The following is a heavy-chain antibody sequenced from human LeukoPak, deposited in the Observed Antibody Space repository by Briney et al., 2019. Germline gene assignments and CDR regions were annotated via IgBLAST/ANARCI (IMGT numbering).Heavy chain of an antibody. Sequence: GGSLRLSCAASGFTFSSYAMHWVRQAPGKGLEYVSAISSNGGSTYYANSVKGRLTISSDNSKNTLYLQMGSLRAEDMAVYYCARDAPYCRSTSCYSDYWGQGTLVTVSS. J-gene: IGHJ4*02. V-gene: IGHV3-64*01. CDR2: ISSNGGST. CDR3: ARDAPYCRSTSCYSDY. D-gene: IGHD2-2*01. CDR1: GFTFSSYA.